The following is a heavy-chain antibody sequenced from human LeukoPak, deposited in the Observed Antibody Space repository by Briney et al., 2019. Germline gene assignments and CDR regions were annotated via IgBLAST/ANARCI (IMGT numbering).Heavy chain of an antibody. V-gene: IGHV1-2*06. Sequence: ASVKVSCKASGYTFTGYYMHWVRQPPGQGLEWMVRINPNSDGTNYAQTFQGRVTMTRDTSNSTAYMELSRLRSDDTAVYYCARDGGLYCSGGSCYAKNNWFDPWGQGTLVTVSS. J-gene: IGHJ5*02. CDR2: INPNSDGT. CDR3: ARDGGLYCSGGSCYAKNNWFDP. CDR1: GYTFTGYY. D-gene: IGHD2-15*01.